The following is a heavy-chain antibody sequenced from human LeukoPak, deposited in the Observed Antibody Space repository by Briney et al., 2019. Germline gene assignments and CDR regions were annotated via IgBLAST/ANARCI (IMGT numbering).Heavy chain of an antibody. CDR1: GYTFTGYY. Sequence: ASVKVSCKASGYTFTGYYMHWVRQAPGHGLEWMGWINPNSGGTNYAQKFQGRVTMTRDTSISTAYMELSRLRSDDTAVYYCARGIAARRDPFDYWGQGTLVTVSS. CDR3: ARGIAARRDPFDY. CDR2: INPNSGGT. D-gene: IGHD6-6*01. V-gene: IGHV1-2*02. J-gene: IGHJ4*02.